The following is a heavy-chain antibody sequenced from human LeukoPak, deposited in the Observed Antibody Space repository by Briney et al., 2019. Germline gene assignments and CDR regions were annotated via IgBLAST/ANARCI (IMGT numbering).Heavy chain of an antibody. CDR1: GFTFSSYA. CDR3: AKGPLQTYYYDSSGYYYGGFDY. J-gene: IGHJ4*02. Sequence: QTGGSLRLSCAASGFTFSSYAMSWVRQAPGKGLEWVSAISGSGGSTYYADSVKGRFTISRDNSKNTLYLQMNSLRAEDTAVYYCAKGPLQTYYYDSSGYYYGGFDYWGQGTLVTVSS. V-gene: IGHV3-23*01. D-gene: IGHD3-22*01. CDR2: ISGSGGST.